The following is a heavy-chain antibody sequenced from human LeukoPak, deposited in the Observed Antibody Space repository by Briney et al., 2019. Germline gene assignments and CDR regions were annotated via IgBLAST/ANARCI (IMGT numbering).Heavy chain of an antibody. V-gene: IGHV4-31*03. D-gene: IGHD6-13*01. Sequence: SQTLSLTCTVSGGSISSGGYYWSWIRQHPGKGLEWIGYIYYSGSTYYNPSPKGRVTISVDTSKNQFSLKLSSVTAADTAVYYCAIRGYSSSFFDYWGQGTLVTVSS. CDR1: GGSISSGGYY. CDR2: IYYSGST. CDR3: AIRGYSSSFFDY. J-gene: IGHJ4*02.